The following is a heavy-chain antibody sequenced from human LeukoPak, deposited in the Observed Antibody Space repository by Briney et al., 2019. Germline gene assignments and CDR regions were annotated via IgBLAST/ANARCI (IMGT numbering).Heavy chain of an antibody. Sequence: GGSLRLSCAASGFTFSSHGMHWVRQAPGKGLEWVAVISYDGSNKYYADSVKGRFTISRDNSKNTLYLQMNSLRAEDTAVYYCARLSIAVAGFDAFDIWGQGTMVTVSS. D-gene: IGHD6-19*01. CDR1: GFTFSSHG. J-gene: IGHJ3*02. V-gene: IGHV3-30*03. CDR3: ARLSIAVAGFDAFDI. CDR2: ISYDGSNK.